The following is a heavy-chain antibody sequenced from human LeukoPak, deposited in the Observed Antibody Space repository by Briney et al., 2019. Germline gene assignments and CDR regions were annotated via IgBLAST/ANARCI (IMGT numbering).Heavy chain of an antibody. D-gene: IGHD3-10*01. Sequence: SETLSLTCGVYGGSFSGYYWNWIRQPPGKGLEWIGEINHSGNTNYNPSLKSRVTISVDASKNQFSLKLSSVTAADTAVYYCARGPGSGSYFAWVDPWGQGTLVTVSS. J-gene: IGHJ5*02. V-gene: IGHV4-34*01. CDR3: ARGPGSGSYFAWVDP. CDR2: INHSGNT. CDR1: GGSFSGYY.